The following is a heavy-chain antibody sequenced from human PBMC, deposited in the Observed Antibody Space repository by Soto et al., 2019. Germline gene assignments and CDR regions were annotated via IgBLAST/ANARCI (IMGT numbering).Heavy chain of an antibody. Sequence: SETLSLTCNVSGVSISSTSYNWGWIRQPPGKGLEWIGTLDYSGTAHYNPSLKSRINISADPSKNQVSLTLTSVTAADTAVYYCARGTGGYYDSSGYYLEWFDPWGQGTLVTVSS. D-gene: IGHD3-22*01. CDR1: GVSISSTSYN. CDR2: LDYSGTA. J-gene: IGHJ5*02. CDR3: ARGTGGYYDSSGYYLEWFDP. V-gene: IGHV4-39*07.